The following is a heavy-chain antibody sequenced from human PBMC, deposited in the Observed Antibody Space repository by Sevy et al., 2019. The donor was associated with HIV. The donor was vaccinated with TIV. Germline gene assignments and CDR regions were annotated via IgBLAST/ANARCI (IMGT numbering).Heavy chain of an antibody. Sequence: GGSLRLSCAASGFTFSSYGMHWVRQAPGKGLEWVAVIWYDGSNKYYADSVKGRFTISRDNSKNTLYLQMNSLGAEDTAVYYCARAPLYRSITIDYWGQGTLVTVSS. CDR2: IWYDGSNK. CDR3: ARAPLYRSITIDY. D-gene: IGHD6-13*01. CDR1: GFTFSSYG. V-gene: IGHV3-33*01. J-gene: IGHJ4*02.